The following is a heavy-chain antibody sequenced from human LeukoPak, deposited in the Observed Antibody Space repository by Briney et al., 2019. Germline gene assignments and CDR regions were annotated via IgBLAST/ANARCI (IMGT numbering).Heavy chain of an antibody. CDR2: ISTSGSTI. V-gene: IGHV3-48*03. Sequence: PGGSLRLSCAASGFTFSSYEMNWVRQAPGKGLEWVSYISTSGSTIYADSVKGRFTISRDNSKNTLYLQMDSLRAEDTAVYYCARYCSGGCYSGVDYWGQGTLVTVPS. J-gene: IGHJ4*02. CDR1: GFTFSSYE. CDR3: ARYCSGGCYSGVDY. D-gene: IGHD2-15*01.